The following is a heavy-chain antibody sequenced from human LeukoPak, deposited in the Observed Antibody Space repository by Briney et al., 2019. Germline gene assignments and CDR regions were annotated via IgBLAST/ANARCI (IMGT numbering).Heavy chain of an antibody. J-gene: IGHJ4*02. Sequence: ASVKVSCKASGYTFTSYDINWVRQATGQGLEWMGWMNPNSGNAGYAQKFQGRVTMTRNTSISTAYMELSSLRSEDTAVYYCARTILTGPPPLDYWGQGTLVTVSS. D-gene: IGHD3-9*01. V-gene: IGHV1-8*01. CDR2: MNPNSGNA. CDR1: GYTFTSYD. CDR3: ARTILTGPPPLDY.